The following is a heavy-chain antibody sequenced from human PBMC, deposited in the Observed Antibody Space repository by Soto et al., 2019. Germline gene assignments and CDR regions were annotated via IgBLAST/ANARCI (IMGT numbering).Heavy chain of an antibody. CDR3: AFVVAGMPRWFHP. Sequence: ASVKVSCKVSGYTFTSYYMHWVRQAPGQGLEWMGIINPSGGSTSYAQKFQGRVTMTRDTSTSTVYMELSSLRSEDTAVYYCAFVVAGMPRWFHPWYQRPLLTGST. CDR1: GYTFTSYY. J-gene: IGHJ5*02. V-gene: IGHV1-46*01. D-gene: IGHD6-19*01. CDR2: INPSGGST.